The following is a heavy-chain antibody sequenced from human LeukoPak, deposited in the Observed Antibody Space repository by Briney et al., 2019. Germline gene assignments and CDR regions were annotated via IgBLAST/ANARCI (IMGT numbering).Heavy chain of an antibody. CDR1: GYSFTGYY. CDR2: INPNSGGT. V-gene: IGHV1-2*02. J-gene: IGHJ4*02. CDR3: ARTQRTYCTNGVCAHFDY. D-gene: IGHD2-8*01. Sequence: ASVKVSCKASGYSFTGYYIHWVRQAPGQGLEWMGWINPNSGGTNYAQKFQGRVTMTRDTSISTAYMELSRLRSDDTAVYYCARTQRTYCTNGVCAHFDYWGQGTLVTVSS.